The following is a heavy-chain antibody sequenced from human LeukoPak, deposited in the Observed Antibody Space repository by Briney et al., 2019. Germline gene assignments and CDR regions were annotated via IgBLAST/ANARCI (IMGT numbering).Heavy chain of an antibody. D-gene: IGHD6-19*01. V-gene: IGHV4-59*01. CDR1: GGSISGYY. CDR2: IHYSGTT. Sequence: SETLSLTCTVSGGSISGYYWNWIRQPPGKGLEWIGYIHYSGTTNYNPSLKSRVTISVDTSKSQLSLKLSPVTAADTAVYYCARQWLKGGAFDIWGQGTMVTVSS. CDR3: ARQWLKGGAFDI. J-gene: IGHJ3*02.